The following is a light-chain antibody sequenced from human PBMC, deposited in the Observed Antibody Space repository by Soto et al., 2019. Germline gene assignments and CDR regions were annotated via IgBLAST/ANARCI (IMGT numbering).Light chain of an antibody. V-gene: IGLV1-44*01. CDR2: SND. CDR3: AAWDDSLNGYVL. J-gene: IGLJ2*01. Sequence: QSVLTQPPSASGTPGQTVSISCSGTSSNIGVNSVSWYQHLPGAAPKLLIHSNDQRPSGVPVRFSGFKSGTSASLAISGLQSEDEADYYCAAWDDSLNGYVLFGGGTKLTVL. CDR1: SSNIGVNS.